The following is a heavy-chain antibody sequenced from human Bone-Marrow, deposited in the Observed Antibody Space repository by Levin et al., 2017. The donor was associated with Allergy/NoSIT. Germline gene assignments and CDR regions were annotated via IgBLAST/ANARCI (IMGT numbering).Heavy chain of an antibody. CDR2: ISGSGGST. CDR3: AKDSDYYDSSGYPKYFQH. Sequence: PGGSLRLSCTASGFTFSSYAMSWVRQAPGKGLEWVSAISGSGGSTYYADSVKGRFTISRDNSKNTLYLQMNSLRAEDTAVYYCAKDSDYYDSSGYPKYFQHWGQGTLVTVSS. D-gene: IGHD3-22*01. CDR1: GFTFSSYA. V-gene: IGHV3-23*01. J-gene: IGHJ1*01.